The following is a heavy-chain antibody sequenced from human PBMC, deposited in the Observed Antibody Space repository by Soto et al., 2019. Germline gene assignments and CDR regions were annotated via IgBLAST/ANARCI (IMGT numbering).Heavy chain of an antibody. D-gene: IGHD2-2*01. CDR2: IIPILGIA. CDR3: ARGDCSSTSCYDIDY. CDR1: GGTFTSYG. Sequence: AASVKVSCKASGGTFTSYGISWVRQAPGQGLEWMGRIIPILGIANYAQKFQGRVTITADKSTSTAYMELSSLRSEDTAVYYCARGDCSSTSCYDIDYWGQGTLVTVSS. J-gene: IGHJ4*02. V-gene: IGHV1-69*04.